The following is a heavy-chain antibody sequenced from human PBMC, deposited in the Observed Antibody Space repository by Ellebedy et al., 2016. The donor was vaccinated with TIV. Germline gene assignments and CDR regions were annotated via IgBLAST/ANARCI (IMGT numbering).Heavy chain of an antibody. CDR3: TTRLTTTNDY. CDR2: VAADGTT. CDR1: GFTFTNAW. V-gene: IGHV3-15*04. J-gene: IGHJ4*02. D-gene: IGHD1-1*01. Sequence: GESLKISCTASGFTFTNAWMMHWVRQAPGKGLEWIGRVAADGTTDCAAPGKGRCTIARDDSKNTLYQQMNSLRTDSTAVYYCTTRLTTTNDYWGQGTLVTVSS.